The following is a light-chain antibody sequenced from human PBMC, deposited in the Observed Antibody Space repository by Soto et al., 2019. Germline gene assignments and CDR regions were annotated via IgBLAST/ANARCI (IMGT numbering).Light chain of an antibody. J-gene: IGKJ3*01. CDR3: QQYSGYSLFT. Sequence: DIQMTQSPSTLSASVGDRVTITCPASQSISGWLAWYQQRPGKAPKLLIYDASSLESGVPSRFSGSGSGTEFTLTIGGLQPDDFATYYCQQYSGYSLFTFGPGTIVDIK. CDR2: DAS. CDR1: QSISGW. V-gene: IGKV1-5*01.